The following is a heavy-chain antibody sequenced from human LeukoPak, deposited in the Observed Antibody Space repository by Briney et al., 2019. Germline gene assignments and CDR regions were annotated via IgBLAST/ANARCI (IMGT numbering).Heavy chain of an antibody. D-gene: IGHD3-10*02. CDR3: ARDYVTMAPDY. J-gene: IGHJ4*02. CDR2: IKQDGSEE. V-gene: IGHV3-7*01. CDR1: GFTFSNYW. Sequence: GGSLRLSCAASGFTFSNYWLTWVRQAPGQGLEWVANIKQDGSEEHYVDSVKGRFTISRDNAKSSLYLQMNSLRAEDTAVYYCARDYVTMAPDYGGPGTLVIVSS.